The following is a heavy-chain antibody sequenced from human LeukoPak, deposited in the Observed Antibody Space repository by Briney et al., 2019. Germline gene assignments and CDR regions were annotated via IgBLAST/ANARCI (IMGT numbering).Heavy chain of an antibody. CDR3: ARWGGTRQFYFDY. V-gene: IGHV3-33*01. D-gene: IGHD3-16*01. CDR2: INYDGSNR. Sequence: GGSLRLSCAASGFSLSNYGLHWVRQGPGKGLEWLAVINYDGSNRYYADSVKGRFTTSKDSSENTLYLQMNSLRADDTAMYYCARWGGTRQFYFDYWGQGTLATVSS. J-gene: IGHJ4*02. CDR1: GFSLSNYG.